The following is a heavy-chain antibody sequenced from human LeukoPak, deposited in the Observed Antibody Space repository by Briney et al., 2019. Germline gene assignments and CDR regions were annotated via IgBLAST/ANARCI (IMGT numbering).Heavy chain of an antibody. D-gene: IGHD6-13*01. CDR1: GGSISSSSYY. V-gene: IGHV4-39*07. CDR3: ARQIAAATINWFDP. CDR2: IYYSGST. J-gene: IGHJ5*02. Sequence: SETLSLTCTVSGGSISSSSYYWGWIRQPPGKGLEWIGSIYYSGSTYYNPSLKSRVTISVDTSKNQFSLKLSSVTAADTAVYYCARQIAAATINWFDPWGQGALVTVSS.